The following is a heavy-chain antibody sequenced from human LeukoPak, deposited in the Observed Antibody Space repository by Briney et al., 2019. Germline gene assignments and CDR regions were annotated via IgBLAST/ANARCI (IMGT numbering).Heavy chain of an antibody. CDR3: ASLLSCSSTSCYGYNWFDP. CDR1: GGSFSGYY. D-gene: IGHD2-2*01. Sequence: SGTLSLTCAVYGGSFSGYYWSWIRQPPGKGLEWIGEINHSGSTNYNPSLKSRVTISVDTSKNQFSLKLSSVTAADTAVYYCASLLSCSSTSCYGYNWFDPWGQGTLVTVSS. V-gene: IGHV4-34*01. J-gene: IGHJ5*02. CDR2: INHSGST.